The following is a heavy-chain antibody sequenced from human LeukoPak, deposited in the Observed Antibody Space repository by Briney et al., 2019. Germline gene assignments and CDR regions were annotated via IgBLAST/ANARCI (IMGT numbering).Heavy chain of an antibody. J-gene: IGHJ5*02. CDR2: IYYSGST. D-gene: IGHD4-17*01. V-gene: IGHV4-59*01. Sequence: SETLSLTCTVSGGSISSYYWSWIRQPPGKGLEWVGYIYYSGSTNYNPSLKSRVTISVDTSKNQFSLKLSSVTAADTAVYYCARESMVYGDYVGGWFDPWGQGTLVTVSS. CDR1: GGSISSYY. CDR3: ARESMVYGDYVGGWFDP.